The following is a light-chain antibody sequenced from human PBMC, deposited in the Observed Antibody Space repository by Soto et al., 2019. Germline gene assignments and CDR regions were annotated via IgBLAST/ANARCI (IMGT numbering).Light chain of an antibody. CDR2: GNN. CDR1: SSNIGAGYD. Sequence: QSVLTQPPSVSGAPGQNVTISCTGSSSNIGAGYDVHWYQQFPGSAPKLLIYGNNNRPSGVPDRFSGSKSGTSASLAITGLQADDEADYYCQSYDNRLTALYVFGTGTKLTVL. J-gene: IGLJ1*01. CDR3: QSYDNRLTALYV. V-gene: IGLV1-40*01.